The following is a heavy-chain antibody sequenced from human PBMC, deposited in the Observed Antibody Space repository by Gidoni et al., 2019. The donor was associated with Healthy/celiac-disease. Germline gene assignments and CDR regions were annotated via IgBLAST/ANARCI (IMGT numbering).Heavy chain of an antibody. CDR3: ASESSITHYYYYYMAV. CDR2: INPSGGST. V-gene: IGHV1-46*03. CDR1: GYTFTRDY. J-gene: IGHJ6*03. D-gene: IGHD6-6*01. Sequence: QGQLVQSGAEGKQPGAAGEVSGKASGYTFTRDYLHWVRQAPGQVRERRGIINPSGGSTSYAQKFQGRVTMTRDTSPRTVYMELSSLRSEDTAVYYCASESSITHYYYYYMAVWGKGTTVTVSS.